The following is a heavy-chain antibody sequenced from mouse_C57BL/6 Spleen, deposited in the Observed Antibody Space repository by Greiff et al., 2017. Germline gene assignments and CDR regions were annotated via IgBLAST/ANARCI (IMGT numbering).Heavy chain of an antibody. D-gene: IGHD2-4*01. CDR2: INPSTGGT. V-gene: IGHV1-42*01. CDR3: ARRGDDYDEKDWFAY. Sequence: EVQLQQSGPELVKPGASVTISCKASGYSFTGYYMNWVKQSPEKSLEWIGEINPSTGGTTYNQKFKAKATLTVDKSSSTAYMQLKSLTSEDSAVYYCARRGDDYDEKDWFAYWGQGTLVTVSA. CDR1: GYSFTGYY. J-gene: IGHJ3*01.